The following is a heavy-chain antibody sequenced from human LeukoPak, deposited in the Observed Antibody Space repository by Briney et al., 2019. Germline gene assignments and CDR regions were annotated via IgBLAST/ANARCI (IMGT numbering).Heavy chain of an antibody. CDR3: ARHYDTSGLYGDGFDI. Sequence: SETLSLTCTVSGGSISSSSYYWGWIRQPPGKGLEWIGSIFYTGSTYYNPSLKSRVTLSVDTSKNQFSLKLTSVTAADTAVYFCARHYDTSGLYGDGFDIWGQGTMATVSS. J-gene: IGHJ3*02. CDR2: IFYTGST. CDR1: GGSISSSSYY. V-gene: IGHV4-39*01. D-gene: IGHD3-22*01.